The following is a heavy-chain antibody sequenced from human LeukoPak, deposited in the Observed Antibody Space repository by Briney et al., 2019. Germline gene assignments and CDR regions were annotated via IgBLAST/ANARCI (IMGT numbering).Heavy chain of an antibody. D-gene: IGHD2/OR15-2a*01. CDR2: IRRVGGRA. V-gene: IGHV3-23*01. J-gene: IGHJ5*02. Sequence: GGSLRLSCAASGFTFSSYGMTWVRQAPGKGLEWVSSIRRVGGRANYADSLKGRFTISRDNSKNTLYLQMNSLRAEDTAVYDCAQPPRLVLVRGKSASSGPGTPVTPSS. CDR3: AQPPRLVLVRGKSAS. CDR1: GFTFSSYG.